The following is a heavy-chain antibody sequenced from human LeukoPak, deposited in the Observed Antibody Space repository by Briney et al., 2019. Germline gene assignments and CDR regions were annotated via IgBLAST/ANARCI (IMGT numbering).Heavy chain of an antibody. CDR2: IYYSGST. CDR3: AREGASVAVAGPYGY. J-gene: IGHJ4*02. V-gene: IGHV4-59*12. Sequence: SETLSLTCTVSHGSISGYYWSWIRQPPGKGLEWIGYIYYSGSTNYNPSLKSRVTISVDTSKNQFSLKLSSVTAADTAVYYCAREGASVAVAGPYGYWGQGTLVTVSS. D-gene: IGHD6-19*01. CDR1: HGSISGYY.